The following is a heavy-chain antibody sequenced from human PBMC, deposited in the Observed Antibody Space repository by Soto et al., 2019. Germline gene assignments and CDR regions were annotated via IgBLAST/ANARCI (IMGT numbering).Heavy chain of an antibody. CDR1: GFTFSTYA. CDR3: AKDRPRRTSRYFFNS. V-gene: IGHV3-23*01. Sequence: PGGSLRLSCAASGFTFSTYAMAWVRQAPGKGLEWVSGVSASGLNTDYADPVKGRFYISRDNSKNTVSLHMNSLRAEDTALDYCAKDRPRRTSRYFFNSWGHGTRVPVSS. D-gene: IGHD3-9*01. CDR2: VSASGLNT. J-gene: IGHJ5*01.